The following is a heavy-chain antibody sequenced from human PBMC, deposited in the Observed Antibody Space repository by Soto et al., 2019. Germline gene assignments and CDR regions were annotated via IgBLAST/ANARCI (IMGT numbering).Heavy chain of an antibody. CDR1: GFTFSSYG. CDR3: AKALGASNPFYY. Sequence: QVPLVESGGGVVQPGRSLRLSCAASGFTFSSYGMHWVRQAPGKGLEWVAVISYDGSNKYYADSVKGRFTISRDNSKNTLYLQMNSLRAEDTAVYYCAKALGASNPFYYWGQGTLVTVSS. V-gene: IGHV3-30*18. D-gene: IGHD1-26*01. J-gene: IGHJ4*02. CDR2: ISYDGSNK.